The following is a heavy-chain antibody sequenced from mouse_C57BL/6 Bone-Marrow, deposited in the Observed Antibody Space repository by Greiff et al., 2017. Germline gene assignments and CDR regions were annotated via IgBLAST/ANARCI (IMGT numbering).Heavy chain of an antibody. Sequence: VQLQQSGAELARPGASVKMSCKASGYTFTSYTMHWVNQRPGQGLEWIGYINPSSGYTKYNQKFKDKATLTADKSSSTAYMQLSSLTSEDSAVYYCARSNITTALDYWGQGTTLTVSS. D-gene: IGHD1-1*01. V-gene: IGHV1-4*01. J-gene: IGHJ2*01. CDR3: ARSNITTALDY. CDR1: GYTFTSYT. CDR2: INPSSGYT.